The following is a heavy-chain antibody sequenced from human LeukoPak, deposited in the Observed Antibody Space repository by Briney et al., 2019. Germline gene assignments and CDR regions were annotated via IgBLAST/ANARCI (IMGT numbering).Heavy chain of an antibody. J-gene: IGHJ3*02. V-gene: IGHV3-30*18. CDR1: GCTFSSYG. D-gene: IGHD3-10*01. CDR3: AKNELLWFGEFDAFDI. Sequence: PGRSLRLSCAASGCTFSSYGVHWVRQAPGKGLDLLAVISYDGSNKYYVDSVKGRFTISRDNSKNMLYLQTNSLRAEDTAVYYCAKNELLWFGEFDAFDIWGQGTMVTVSS. CDR2: ISYDGSNK.